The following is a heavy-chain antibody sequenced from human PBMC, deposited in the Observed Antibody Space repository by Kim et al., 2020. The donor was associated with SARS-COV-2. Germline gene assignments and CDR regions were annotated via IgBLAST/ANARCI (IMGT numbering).Heavy chain of an antibody. Sequence: GGSLRLSCAASGFTFSSYAMHWVRQAPGKGLEWVAVISYDGSNKYYADSVKGRFTISRDNSKNTLYLQMNSLRAEDTAVYYCASPKDIVVVPAGFDYWGQGTLVTVSS. CDR2: ISYDGSNK. V-gene: IGHV3-30-3*01. D-gene: IGHD2-2*01. CDR1: GFTFSSYA. CDR3: ASPKDIVVVPAGFDY. J-gene: IGHJ4*02.